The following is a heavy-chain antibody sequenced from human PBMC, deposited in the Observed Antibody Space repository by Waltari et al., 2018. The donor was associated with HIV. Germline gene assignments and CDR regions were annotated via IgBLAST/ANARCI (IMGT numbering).Heavy chain of an antibody. CDR2: ISSTSTYI. CDR1: GFPLRTYT. CDR3: VADLGGSHDS. D-gene: IGHD1-26*01. V-gene: IGHV3-21*02. J-gene: IGHJ4*02. Sequence: EVQLVESGGGLVKPGGSLRLSCATSGFPLRTYTMYWVRQAPGKGLEWVSSISSTSTYIYYTDSVKGRFTISRDNAQNSLSLQMNSLSAEDTAVYYCVADLGGSHDSWGQGSQVTVSS.